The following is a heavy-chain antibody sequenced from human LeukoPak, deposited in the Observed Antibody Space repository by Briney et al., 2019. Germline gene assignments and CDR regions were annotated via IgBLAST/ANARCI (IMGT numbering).Heavy chain of an antibody. V-gene: IGHV3-23*01. J-gene: IGHJ4*02. CDR1: GFTFSSYA. Sequence: PGGSLRLSCAASGFTFSSYAMSWVRQAPGKGLEWASAISGSGGSTYYADSVKGRFTISRDNSKNTLYLQMNSLRAEDTAVYYCARTMTTVTSRYFDYWGQGTLVTVSS. D-gene: IGHD4-17*01. CDR3: ARTMTTVTSRYFDY. CDR2: ISGSGGST.